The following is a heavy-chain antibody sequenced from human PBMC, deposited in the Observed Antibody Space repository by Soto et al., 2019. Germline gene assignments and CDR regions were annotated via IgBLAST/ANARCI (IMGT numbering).Heavy chain of an antibody. D-gene: IGHD5-12*01. V-gene: IGHV3-21*01. Sequence: GSLRLSCAASGFTFSSYSMNWVRQAPGKGLEWVSSISSSSSYIYQADSVKGRFTISRDNAKNSLHLQMNSLRAEDTAVYYCAREAVDIVAATYYFDYWGQGTLVTVSS. CDR3: AREAVDIVAATYYFDY. J-gene: IGHJ4*02. CDR2: ISSSSSYI. CDR1: GFTFSSYS.